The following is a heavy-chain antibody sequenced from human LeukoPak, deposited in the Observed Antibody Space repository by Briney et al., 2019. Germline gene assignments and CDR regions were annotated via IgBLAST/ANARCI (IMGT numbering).Heavy chain of an antibody. V-gene: IGHV3-30*18. CDR3: AKENDY. Sequence: GGSLRLSCAASGFTFSSYGMHWVRQAPGKGLEWVAVISYDGSNKYYADSVKGRFTISRDNSKNTLYLQMNSPRAEDTAVYYCAKENDYWGQGTLVTVSS. CDR1: GFTFSSYG. CDR2: ISYDGSNK. J-gene: IGHJ4*02.